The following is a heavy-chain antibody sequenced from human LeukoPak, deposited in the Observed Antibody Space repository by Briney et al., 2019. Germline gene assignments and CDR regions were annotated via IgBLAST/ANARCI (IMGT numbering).Heavy chain of an antibody. CDR3: ARDRVSDFWSGYYKGYYGMDV. J-gene: IGHJ6*02. CDR1: EFTFSSYA. CDR2: ISYDGSNK. Sequence: GRSLRLSCAASEFTFSSYAMHWVRQAPGKGLEWVAVISYDGSNKYYADSVKGRFTISRDNSKNTLYLQMNSLRAEDTAVYYCARDRVSDFWSGYYKGYYGMDVWGQGTTVTVSS. D-gene: IGHD3-3*01. V-gene: IGHV3-30-3*01.